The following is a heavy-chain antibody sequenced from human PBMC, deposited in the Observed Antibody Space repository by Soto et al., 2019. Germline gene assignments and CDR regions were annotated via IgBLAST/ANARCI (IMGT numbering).Heavy chain of an antibody. D-gene: IGHD3-3*01. CDR1: GFTFSDYY. J-gene: IGHJ5*02. Sequence: VGSLRLSCAASGFTFSDYYMSWIRQAPGKGLEWVSYISSSSSYTNYADSVKGRFTISRDNAKNSLYLQMNSLRAEDTAVYYCARDLNNYDFWSGYLDSDWFDPWGQGTLVTVSS. V-gene: IGHV3-11*06. CDR2: ISSSSSYT. CDR3: ARDLNNYDFWSGYLDSDWFDP.